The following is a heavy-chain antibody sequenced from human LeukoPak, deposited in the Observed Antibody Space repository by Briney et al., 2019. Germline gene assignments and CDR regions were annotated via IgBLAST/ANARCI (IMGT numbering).Heavy chain of an antibody. CDR2: IYYTGSI. V-gene: IGHV4-59*08. D-gene: IGHD3-22*01. Sequence: SETLSLTCTVSGGSISTYYWSWIRQPPGKGLEWIGYIYYTGSINYNPSLKSRVTISVDTSKNQFSLKLSSGTAADTAVYYCTRGYSSGDFDYWGQGTLVTVSS. J-gene: IGHJ4*02. CDR1: GGSISTYY. CDR3: TRGYSSGDFDY.